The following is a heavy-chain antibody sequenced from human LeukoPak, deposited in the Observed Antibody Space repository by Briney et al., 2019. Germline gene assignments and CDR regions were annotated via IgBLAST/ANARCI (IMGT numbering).Heavy chain of an antibody. CDR3: ASYDRNWFDP. CDR1: GGSISSYY. Sequence: SETLSLTCTVSGGSISSYYWSWIRQPPGKGLEWIGYIYYSGGTNYNPSLKSRVTISVDTSKDQFSLKLSSVTAADTAVYYCASYDRNWFDPWGQGTLVTVSS. CDR2: IYYSGGT. V-gene: IGHV4-59*01. J-gene: IGHJ5*02. D-gene: IGHD3-22*01.